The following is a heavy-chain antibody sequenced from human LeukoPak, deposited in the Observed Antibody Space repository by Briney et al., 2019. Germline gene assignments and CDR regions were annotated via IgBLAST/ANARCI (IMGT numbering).Heavy chain of an antibody. V-gene: IGHV4-4*07. J-gene: IGHJ5*02. CDR3: AREGSSAYAWFDP. Sequence: SETLSLTCTVSGDSISSYYWSWIRQPAGKGLEWIGRIYSTGSTNYNPSPKSRVTMSIDTSKNQFSLKLSSVTAADTAVYYCAREGSSAYAWFDPWGQGTLVTVSS. CDR2: IYSTGST. CDR1: GDSISSYY. D-gene: IGHD3-22*01.